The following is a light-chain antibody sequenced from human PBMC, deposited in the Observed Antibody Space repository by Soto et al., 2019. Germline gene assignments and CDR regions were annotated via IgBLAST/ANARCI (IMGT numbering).Light chain of an antibody. V-gene: IGLV2-14*01. CDR2: EVR. CDR3: SSFTSRSSLI. CDR1: MRDIGAYNL. Sequence: QSALTQPASVSGSPGQSITIFCAGTMRDIGAYNLVSWYQQHPGRDPQLIIYEVRNRPSGSSFRFSGSKSGNTASLTISGLQAEDEADYYCSSFTSRSSLIFGGGTKLTVL. J-gene: IGLJ2*01.